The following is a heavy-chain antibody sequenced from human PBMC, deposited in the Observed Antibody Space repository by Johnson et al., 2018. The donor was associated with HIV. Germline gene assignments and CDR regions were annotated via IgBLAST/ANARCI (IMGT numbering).Heavy chain of an antibody. D-gene: IGHD3-16*01. CDR2: IYSGGST. V-gene: IGHV3-66*02. J-gene: IGHJ3*02. CDR1: GFTVSSNY. CDR3: ARDLGLIGPWGAFDI. Sequence: MQLVESGGGLVQPGGSLRLSCAASGFTVSSNYMSWVRQAPGKGLEWVSVIYSGGSTYYADSVKGRFTISRDNSKNTLYLQMNSLRAEDTSVYYCARDLGLIGPWGAFDIWGQGTMGTVSP.